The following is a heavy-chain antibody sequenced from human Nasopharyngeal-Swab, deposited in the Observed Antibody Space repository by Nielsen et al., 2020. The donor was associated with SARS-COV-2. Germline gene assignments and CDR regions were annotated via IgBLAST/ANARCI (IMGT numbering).Heavy chain of an antibody. Sequence: SVKVSCKASGGTFSSYAISWVRQAPGQGLEWMGGIIPIFGTANYAQKFQGRVTITADESTSTAYMELSSLRSEDTAVYYCSGASGSWYGGYYFDYWGQGTLVTVSS. J-gene: IGHJ4*02. CDR3: SGASGSWYGGYYFDY. D-gene: IGHD6-13*01. V-gene: IGHV1-69*13. CDR1: GGTFSSYA. CDR2: IIPIFGTA.